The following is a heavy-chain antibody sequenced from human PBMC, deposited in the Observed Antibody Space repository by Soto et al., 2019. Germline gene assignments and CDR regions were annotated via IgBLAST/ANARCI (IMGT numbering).Heavy chain of an antibody. Sequence: PGGSLRLSCAASGFTFSSYAMSWVRQAPGKGLEWVSAISGSGGSTYYADSVKGRFTISRDNSKNTLYLQMNSLRAEDTAVYYCAKDLPSGAPSSSSHPSVDYWGQGTLVTVSS. V-gene: IGHV3-23*01. CDR1: GFTFSSYA. J-gene: IGHJ4*02. CDR3: AKDLPSGAPSSSSHPSVDY. CDR2: ISGSGGST. D-gene: IGHD6-6*01.